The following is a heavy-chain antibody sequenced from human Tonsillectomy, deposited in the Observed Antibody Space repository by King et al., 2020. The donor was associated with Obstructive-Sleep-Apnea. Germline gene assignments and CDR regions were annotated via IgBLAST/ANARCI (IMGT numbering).Heavy chain of an antibody. CDR2: IWYDGSNK. D-gene: IGHD6-13*01. J-gene: IGHJ6*02. Sequence: QVQLVESGGGVVQPGRSLRLSCAASGFTFRSYGMHWVRQAPGKGLEWVAVIWYDGSNKYYADSVKGRFTISRDNSKNTLYLQMNSLRAEDTAVYYCARPDSSSWFRQNPYYYYGMDVWGQGTTVTVSS. CDR3: ARPDSSSWFRQNPYYYYGMDV. V-gene: IGHV3-33*01. CDR1: GFTFRSYG.